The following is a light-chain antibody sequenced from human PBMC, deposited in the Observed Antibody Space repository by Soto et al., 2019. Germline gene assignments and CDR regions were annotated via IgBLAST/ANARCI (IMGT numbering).Light chain of an antibody. CDR3: QQYNNWPPWT. Sequence: EIVMTQSPATLSVSPGDRATLSCRASQSVSSNLAWYQQKPGQAPRLLIYGASTRATGIPARCSGSGSGTEFTLTISSLQSEDFAVYYCQQYNNWPPWTFGQGTKV. V-gene: IGKV3D-15*01. J-gene: IGKJ1*01. CDR1: QSVSSN. CDR2: GAS.